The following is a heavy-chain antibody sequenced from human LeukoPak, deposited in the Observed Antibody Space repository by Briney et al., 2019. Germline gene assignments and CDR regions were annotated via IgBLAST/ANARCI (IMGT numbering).Heavy chain of an antibody. CDR2: IRYDGSNK. CDR3: AKDSQYCSSTSCSGYYYYMDV. Sequence: GGSLRLSCAASGFTFSSYGMHWVRQAPGKGLEWVAFIRYDGSNKYYADSVKGRFTISRDNSKNTLYLQMNSLRAEDTAVYYCAKDSQYCSSTSCSGYYYYMDVWGKGTTVTVSS. D-gene: IGHD2-2*01. V-gene: IGHV3-30*02. CDR1: GFTFSSYG. J-gene: IGHJ6*03.